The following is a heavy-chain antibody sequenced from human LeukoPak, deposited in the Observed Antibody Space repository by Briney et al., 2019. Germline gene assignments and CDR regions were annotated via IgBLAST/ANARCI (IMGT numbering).Heavy chain of an antibody. CDR1: GFTFSTYG. CDR2: IWYDGSNK. J-gene: IGHJ5*02. V-gene: IGHV3-33*01. D-gene: IGHD3-22*01. Sequence: YPGGSLRLSCAASGFTFSTYGMPWVRQAPGKGLEWVAVIWYDGSNKYYADSVKGRFTISRDNSKNTLYLQMNSLRAEDTAVYYCARDRYYDSSGYHSFDPWGQGTLVTVSS. CDR3: ARDRYYDSSGYHSFDP.